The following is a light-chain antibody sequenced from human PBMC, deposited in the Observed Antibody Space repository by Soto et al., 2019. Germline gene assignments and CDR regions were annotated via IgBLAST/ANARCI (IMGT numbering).Light chain of an antibody. Sequence: DIVMTQSPLSLAVTPGEPASISCRSSQSLLHSSGNKYLDWYLQKPGQSPQLLIYLDSNRAPGVPDRLSGSGSCTDFTLKITRVQAEAGGVYYCMQALLTPYTFGQGTRLEIK. CDR2: LDS. V-gene: IGKV2-28*01. J-gene: IGKJ5*01. CDR3: MQALLTPYT. CDR1: QSLLHSSGNKY.